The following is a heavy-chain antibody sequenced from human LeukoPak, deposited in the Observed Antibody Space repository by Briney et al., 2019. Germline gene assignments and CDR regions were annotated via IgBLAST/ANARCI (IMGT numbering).Heavy chain of an antibody. V-gene: IGHV1-69*05. CDR2: IIPIFGTA. CDR3: ARDSSWGTSEYFQH. D-gene: IGHD6-13*01. J-gene: IGHJ1*01. CDR1: ARTFSSYA. Sequence: SVKVSCHVSARTFSSYAISWVRQAPGQGLEWVGRIIPIFGTANYAQKFQGRVTITTDESTSTAYMELSSLRSEDTAVYYCARDSSWGTSEYFQHWGQGTLVTVSS.